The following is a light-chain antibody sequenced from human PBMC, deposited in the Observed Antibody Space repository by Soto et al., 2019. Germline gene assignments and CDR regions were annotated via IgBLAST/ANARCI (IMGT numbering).Light chain of an antibody. CDR3: QQYNKWPLT. CDR1: QSVSSD. J-gene: IGKJ4*01. CDR2: DTS. Sequence: EIVMTQSPATLSVSPGERATLSCRASQSVSSDLVWYQQKAGQAPRLLIYDTSTRATGIPARFSGSGCGTEFTLTISSLQSEDSAVYHCQQYNKWPLTFGGGTKVEIK. V-gene: IGKV3-15*01.